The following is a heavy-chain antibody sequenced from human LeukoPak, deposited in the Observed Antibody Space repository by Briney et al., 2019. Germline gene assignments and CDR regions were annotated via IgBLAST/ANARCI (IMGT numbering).Heavy chain of an antibody. CDR3: ARGRYSGTTYYFDY. CDR1: GFTFSDYG. Sequence: PGKSLRLSCTASGFTFSDYGMHWVRQPPGKGLEWVTNIKKDGSETYYVDSVKGRFTISRDNAKNSLYLQMNSLRAEDTAMYYCARGRYSGTTYYFDYWGQGTLVTVSS. D-gene: IGHD5-12*01. V-gene: IGHV3-7*03. CDR2: IKKDGSET. J-gene: IGHJ4*02.